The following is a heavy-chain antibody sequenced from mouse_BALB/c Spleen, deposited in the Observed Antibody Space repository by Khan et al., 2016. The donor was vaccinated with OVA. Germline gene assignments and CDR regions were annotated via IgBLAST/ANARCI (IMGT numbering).Heavy chain of an antibody. CDR3: GRIKGGEFAY. J-gene: IGHJ2*01. V-gene: IGHV3-2*02. CDR2: ISYSGNT. Sequence: VQLQESGPGLVKPSQSLSLTCTVTGYSITSDYAWNWIRQFPGNKLEWMGYISYSGNTKYNPSLKSRISITRDTSKNQFFLQLNVVTNEDTAKYYCGRIKGGEFAYGGQGTTVTV. CDR1: GYSITSDYA.